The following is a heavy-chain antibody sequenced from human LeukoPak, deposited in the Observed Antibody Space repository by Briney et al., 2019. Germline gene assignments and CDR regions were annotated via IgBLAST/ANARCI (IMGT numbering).Heavy chain of an antibody. V-gene: IGHV4-34*01. Sequence: PSETLSLTCAVYGGSFSGYYWSWIRQPPGKGLEWIGEINHSGSTNYNPSLKSRVTISVDTSKNQFSLKLSSVTAADTAVYYCARGNQGWRGIAQIWGQGTLATVSS. J-gene: IGHJ4*02. CDR3: ARGNQGWRGIAQI. D-gene: IGHD6-13*01. CDR1: GGSFSGYY. CDR2: INHSGST.